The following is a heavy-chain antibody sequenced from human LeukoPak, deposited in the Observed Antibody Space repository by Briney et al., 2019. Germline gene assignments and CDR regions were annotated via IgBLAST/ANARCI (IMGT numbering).Heavy chain of an antibody. CDR3: ARGLKRVVPAAMYY. D-gene: IGHD2-2*01. CDR2: ISAYNGNT. CDR1: GYTFTSYG. J-gene: IGHJ4*02. V-gene: IGHV1-18*01. Sequence: ASVKVSCKASGYTFTSYGISWVRQALGQGLEWMGWISAYNGNTNYARKLQGRVTMTTDTSTSTAYMELRSLRSDDTAVYYCARGLKRVVPAAMYYWGQGTLVTVSS.